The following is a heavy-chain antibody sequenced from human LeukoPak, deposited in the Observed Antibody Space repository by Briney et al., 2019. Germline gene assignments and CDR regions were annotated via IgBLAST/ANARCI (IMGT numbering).Heavy chain of an antibody. V-gene: IGHV3-21*01. CDR3: ARDAGMVSGSFDY. D-gene: IGHD3-10*01. J-gene: IGHJ4*02. CDR1: GFTFSSYS. Sequence: PGGSLRLSCAASGFTFSSYSMNWVRQAPGKGLEWVSSISSGSSYIYYAGSVKGRFTISRDNAKNSLYLQMNSPRAEDTAVYYCARDAGMVSGSFDYWGQGTLVTVSS. CDR2: ISSGSSYI.